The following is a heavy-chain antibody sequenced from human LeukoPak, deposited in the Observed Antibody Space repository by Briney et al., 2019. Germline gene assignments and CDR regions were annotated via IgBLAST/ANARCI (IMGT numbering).Heavy chain of an antibody. Sequence: GGSLRLSCAASGFTFSSYAMSWVRQAPGKGLEWVSSISNSGSGAYYADSVKGRFTISRDNSKNMVYLQMNSLRAEDTAVYYCAKDHGFYMSGWNPVFDYWGQGTLVTVSS. CDR2: ISNSGSGA. CDR3: AKDHGFYMSGWNPVFDY. CDR1: GFTFSSYA. D-gene: IGHD3-3*01. J-gene: IGHJ4*02. V-gene: IGHV3-23*01.